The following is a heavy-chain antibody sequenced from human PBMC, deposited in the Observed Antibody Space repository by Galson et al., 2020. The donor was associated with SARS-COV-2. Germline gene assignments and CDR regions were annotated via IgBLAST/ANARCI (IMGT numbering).Heavy chain of an antibody. CDR3: ARDLSGGGCDY. CDR2: ISYDGNIK. J-gene: IGHJ4*02. CDR1: GITFSTYA. Sequence: LGESLKISCAASGITFSTYAMHWVRQAPGKGLEWVAVISYDGNIKLYRDSVQGRFTISRDNPKNALFLQINDLRVEDTALYFCARDLSGGGCDYWGPGTLVTVSS. V-gene: IGHV3-30-3*01. D-gene: IGHD2-15*01.